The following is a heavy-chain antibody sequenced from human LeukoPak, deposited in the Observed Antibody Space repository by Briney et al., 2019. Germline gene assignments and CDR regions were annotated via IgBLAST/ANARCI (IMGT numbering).Heavy chain of an antibody. J-gene: IGHJ4*02. D-gene: IGHD2/OR15-2a*01. V-gene: IGHV3-15*01. CDR1: GITFNYAW. CDR3: TTDRRGLENI. CDR2: IRDKTGGGTS. Sequence: GGSLRLSCTASGITFNYAWMTWVRQAPGKGLEWVGRIRDKTGGGTSDYAAPVKGRFTISRDDSKNMLYLQMNSLRTEDTGVYYCTTDRRGLENIWGQGTLVTVSS.